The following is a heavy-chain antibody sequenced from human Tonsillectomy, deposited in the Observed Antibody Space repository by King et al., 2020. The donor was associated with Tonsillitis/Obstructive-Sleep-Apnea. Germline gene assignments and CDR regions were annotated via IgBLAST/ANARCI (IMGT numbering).Heavy chain of an antibody. Sequence: QLVQSGAEVKKPGASVKVSCKASGYTFTSYYMHWVRQAPGQGLEWMGIINPSAGSTSYAQKFQGRVTLTRDTSTSTGYMELSSLRSEDTAVYYCARDAGYCSSTSCYSHFDFWGQGTLVTVSS. CDR1: GYTFTSYY. CDR3: ARDAGYCSSTSCYSHFDF. D-gene: IGHD2-2*01. V-gene: IGHV1-46*01. CDR2: INPSAGST. J-gene: IGHJ4*02.